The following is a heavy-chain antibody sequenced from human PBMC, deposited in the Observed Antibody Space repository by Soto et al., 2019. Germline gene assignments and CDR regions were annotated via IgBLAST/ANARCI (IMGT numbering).Heavy chain of an antibody. Sequence: EVQLVESGGGLVQPGGSLRLSCAASGFTLSGRSMHWVRQAPGKGLVWVSGIDNAGTDSTYADSVKGRFTSSRDNANNMLYLQMNSLSVEDTAVYYCARGWFGPDVWGKGTTVTVSS. D-gene: IGHD3-10*01. CDR2: IDNAGTDS. V-gene: IGHV3-74*01. CDR3: ARGWFGPDV. J-gene: IGHJ6*04. CDR1: GFTLSGRS.